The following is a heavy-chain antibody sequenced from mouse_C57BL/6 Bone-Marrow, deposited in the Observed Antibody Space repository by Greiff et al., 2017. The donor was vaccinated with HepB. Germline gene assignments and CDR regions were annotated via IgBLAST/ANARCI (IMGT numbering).Heavy chain of an antibody. CDR2: IYPRSGNT. D-gene: IGHD3-2*02. CDR3: ARRRVDSSGYWFAY. J-gene: IGHJ3*01. Sequence: QVQLKQSGAELARPGASVKLSCKASGYTFTSYGISWVKQRTGQGLEWIGEIYPRSGNTYYNEKFKGKATLTADKSSSTAYMELRSLTSEDSAVYFCARRRVDSSGYWFAYWGQGTLVTVSA. CDR1: GYTFTSYG. V-gene: IGHV1-81*01.